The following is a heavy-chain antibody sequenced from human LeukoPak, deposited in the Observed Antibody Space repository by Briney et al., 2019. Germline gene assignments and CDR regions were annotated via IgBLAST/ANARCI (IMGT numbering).Heavy chain of an antibody. Sequence: GGSLRLSCAASGFTFSDYYMTWIRQAPGKGLEWVSYISSSGSTIHYADSVKGRFTISRDNSKNTLYLQMNSLRTEDTAVYYCAKIYDILPWCPEWWGLGTLVTVSS. CDR3: AKIYDILPWCPEW. CDR1: GFTFSDYY. J-gene: IGHJ4*02. V-gene: IGHV3-11*04. D-gene: IGHD3-9*01. CDR2: ISSSGSTI.